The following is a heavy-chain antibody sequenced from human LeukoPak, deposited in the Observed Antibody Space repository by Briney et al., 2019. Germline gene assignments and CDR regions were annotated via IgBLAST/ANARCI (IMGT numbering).Heavy chain of an antibody. Sequence: PGGSLRLSCAASGFTFSSYWMNWARQAPGKGLEWVASINHNGNVNYYVDSVKGRFTISRDNAKNSLYLQMSNLRAEDTAVYFCGGGGCLDVWGQGATVTVSS. CDR2: INHNGNVN. CDR3: GGGGCLDV. D-gene: IGHD3-16*01. V-gene: IGHV3-7*03. CDR1: GFTFSSYW. J-gene: IGHJ6*02.